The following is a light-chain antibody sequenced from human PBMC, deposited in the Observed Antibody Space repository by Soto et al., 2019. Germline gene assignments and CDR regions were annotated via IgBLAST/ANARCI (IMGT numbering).Light chain of an antibody. V-gene: IGKV3D-20*01. CDR1: QTVSSSY. CDR2: DAS. Sequence: EIVLTQSPGTLSLSPGERATLSCRASQTVSSSYLAWYQLKPGLAPRLLFYDASNRAPGIPDRFSGSGSGTDFTLTISGLEPEDFAVYYCQQYGSPPLTFGGGTKVDI. J-gene: IGKJ4*01. CDR3: QQYGSPPLT.